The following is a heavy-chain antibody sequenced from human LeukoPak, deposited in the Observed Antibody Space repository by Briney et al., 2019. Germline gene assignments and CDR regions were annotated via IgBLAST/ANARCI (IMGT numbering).Heavy chain of an antibody. V-gene: IGHV3-48*03. CDR3: VRSPDGSSYGDN. Sequence: GGSLRLSCAASGFTFSSYEMNWVRQAPGKGLEWVSYISSSGSTIYYADSVMGRFTISRDDAKNTLSLHMNGLRAEDTGVYYCVRSPDGSSYGDNWGQGALVTVSS. CDR2: ISSSGSTI. CDR1: GFTFSSYE. D-gene: IGHD3-10*01. J-gene: IGHJ4*02.